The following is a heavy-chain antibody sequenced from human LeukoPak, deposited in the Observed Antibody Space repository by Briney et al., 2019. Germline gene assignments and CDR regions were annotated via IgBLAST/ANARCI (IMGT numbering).Heavy chain of an antibody. D-gene: IGHD5-24*01. CDR3: ARMSYDRTGEGMANLYYYYMAV. CDR2: IYSTGST. CDR1: GGSVSGYY. V-gene: IGHV4-4*07. J-gene: IGHJ6*03. Sequence: SETLSLTCTVSGGSVSGYYCSWIRQPAGKGLEWIGRIYSTGSTDYNASLKRRVTMSVDRSKNQFSLKLSSVTAADTAVYYCARMSYDRTGEGMANLYYYYMAVWGKGTTVTVSS.